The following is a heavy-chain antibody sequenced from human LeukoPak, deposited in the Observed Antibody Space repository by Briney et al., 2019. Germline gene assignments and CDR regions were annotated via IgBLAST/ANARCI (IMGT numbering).Heavy chain of an antibody. CDR3: AKDRGY. J-gene: IGHJ4*02. CDR1: GFTFSLFP. V-gene: IGHV3-23*01. Sequence: GGSLRLSCAASGFTFSLFPMIWVRQAPGKGLEWISAISGSGDTTYSADSVKGRFSISRDNSNNTLYLQMNSLRIEDTAVYYCAKDRGYGGQGILVTVSS. CDR2: ISGSGDTT.